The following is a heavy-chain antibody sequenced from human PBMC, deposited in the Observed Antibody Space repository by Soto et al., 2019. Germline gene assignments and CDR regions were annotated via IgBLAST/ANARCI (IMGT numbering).Heavy chain of an antibody. CDR1: GYTFTSYG. CDR3: XXXXXXXXXXXXXXXMDV. CDR2: ISAYNGNT. V-gene: IGHV1-18*01. J-gene: IGHJ6*03. Sequence: QVQLVQSGAEVKKPGASVKVSCKASGYTFTSYGISWVRQAPGQGLEWXXWISAYNGNTNYAQKLQGRVTMTTDTXXXXXXXXXXXXXXXXXXXXXXXXXXXXXXXXXXXXXMDVWGKGTTVTVSS.